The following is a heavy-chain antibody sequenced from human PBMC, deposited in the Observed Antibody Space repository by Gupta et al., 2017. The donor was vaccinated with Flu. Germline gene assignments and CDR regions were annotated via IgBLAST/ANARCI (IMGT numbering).Heavy chain of an antibody. CDR2: IWYDGSNK. CDR3: ARDEYDSWGYYFDY. CDR1: GFTFSSYG. Sequence: QVQLVESGGGVVQPGRSLRLSCAASGFTFSSYGMHWVRQAPGKGLEWVAVIWYDGSNKYYADSVKGRFTISRDNSKNTLYLQMNSLRAEDTAVYYCARDEYDSWGYYFDYWGQGTLVTVSS. D-gene: IGHD3-3*01. J-gene: IGHJ4*02. V-gene: IGHV3-33*01.